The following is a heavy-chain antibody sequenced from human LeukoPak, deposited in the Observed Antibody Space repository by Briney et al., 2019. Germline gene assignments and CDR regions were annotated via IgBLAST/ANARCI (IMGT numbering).Heavy chain of an antibody. Sequence: PSETLSLTCAVSGYSISSGYYWGWIRQPPGKGLEWIGSIYHSGSTYYNPSLKSRVTISVDTSKNRFSLKLSSVTAADTAVYYCARPPLIVVVIADLDAFDIWGQGTMVTVSS. CDR1: GYSISSGYY. D-gene: IGHD2-21*01. CDR2: IYHSGST. V-gene: IGHV4-38-2*01. J-gene: IGHJ3*02. CDR3: ARPPLIVVVIADLDAFDI.